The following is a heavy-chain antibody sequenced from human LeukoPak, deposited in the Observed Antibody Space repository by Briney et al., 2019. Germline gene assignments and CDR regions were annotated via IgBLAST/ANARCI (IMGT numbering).Heavy chain of an antibody. J-gene: IGHJ4*02. CDR3: AKDLTGGNYYLDY. CDR1: GFTVSHNY. D-gene: IGHD1-26*01. V-gene: IGHV3-30*18. CDR2: ISSDGSGK. Sequence: PGGSLRLSCAASGFTVSHNYMSWVRQAPGKGLEWVAVISSDGSGKHSAESVKGRFTISRDNSKNTLYLQMNSLRAEDTAVYYCAKDLTGGNYYLDYWGQGTLVTVSS.